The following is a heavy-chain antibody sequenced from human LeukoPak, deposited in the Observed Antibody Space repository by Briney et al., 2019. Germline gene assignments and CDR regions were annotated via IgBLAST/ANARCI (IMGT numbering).Heavy chain of an antibody. D-gene: IGHD1-26*01. J-gene: IGHJ4*02. CDR3: SRESGPFCPFGH. CDR1: GXSITTTND. V-gene: IGHV4-4*02. CDR2: ISLTGRT. Sequence: SGTLSLTCGASGXSITTTNDWSWVRQPPGGGLEWIGEISLTGRTHYNPSLKSRVHISIDESKNHLYLNLASVTAADTAVYYCSRESGPFCPFGHWGQGTLVAVTS.